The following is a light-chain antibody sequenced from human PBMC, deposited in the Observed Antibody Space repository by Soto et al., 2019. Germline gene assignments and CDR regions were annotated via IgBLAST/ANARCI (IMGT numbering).Light chain of an antibody. CDR1: ISDVGSHNL. CDR2: EVS. CDR3: CSFAGSNPFPYV. Sequence: QSVLPQPASVSGSPGQSITISCTGTISDVGSHNLVSWYQQHPDKAPKLIIYEVSERPLGVSSRFSGSKSGNTASLTVSGLQPDDEADYHCCSFAGSNPFPYVFGTGTKVTVL. J-gene: IGLJ1*01. V-gene: IGLV2-23*02.